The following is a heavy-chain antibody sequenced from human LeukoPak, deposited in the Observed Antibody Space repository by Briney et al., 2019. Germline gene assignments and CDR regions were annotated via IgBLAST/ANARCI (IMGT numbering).Heavy chain of an antibody. Sequence: PGRSLRLSCAASGFAFSSYGMHWVRQAPGKGLEWVAVISYDGSNKYYADSVKGRFTISRDNSKNTLYLQMNSLRAEDTAVYCCAKDEGDGYNLAYWGQGTLVTVSS. D-gene: IGHD5-24*01. CDR2: ISYDGSNK. CDR3: AKDEGDGYNLAY. V-gene: IGHV3-30*18. J-gene: IGHJ4*02. CDR1: GFAFSSYG.